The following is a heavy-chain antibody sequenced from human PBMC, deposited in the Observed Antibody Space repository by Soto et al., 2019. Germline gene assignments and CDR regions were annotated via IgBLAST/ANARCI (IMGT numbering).Heavy chain of an antibody. CDR3: ARVETYYYDSSGYHHFDY. J-gene: IGHJ4*02. V-gene: IGHV4-30-4*01. Sequence: TLSLTCTVSGGSISSGDYYWSWIRQPPGKGLEWIGYIYYSGSTYYNPSLKSRVTISVDTSKNQFSLKLSSVTAADTAVYYCARVETYYYDSSGYHHFDYWGQGTLVTVSP. CDR1: GGSISSGDYY. CDR2: IYYSGST. D-gene: IGHD3-22*01.